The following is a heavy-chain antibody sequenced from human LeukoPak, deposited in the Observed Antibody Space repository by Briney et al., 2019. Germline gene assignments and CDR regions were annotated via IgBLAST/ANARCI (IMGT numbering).Heavy chain of an antibody. D-gene: IGHD1-1*01. CDR1: GDSISSGGHY. J-gene: IGHJ4*02. CDR2: IFYTGST. V-gene: IGHV4-31*03. CDR3: ARSPGIWNEYERLEY. Sequence: PSQTLSLTCTVSGDSISSGGHYWNWIRQRPGKGLEWIGYIFYTGSTYYNPSLKSRVTISVDTSKNQFSLKLSSVTAADTAVYYCARSPGIWNEYERLEYWGQGALVTVSS.